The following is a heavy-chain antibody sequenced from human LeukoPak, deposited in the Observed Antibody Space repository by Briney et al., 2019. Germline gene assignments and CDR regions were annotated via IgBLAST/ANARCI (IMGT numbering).Heavy chain of an antibody. Sequence: ASVKVSCKASGYTFTGYYVHWVRQAPGQGLEWMGWINPNSGGTNYAQKFQGRVTMTRDTSISTAYMELNSLSSDDTVVYYCARDFGGLSGFSGYEDYWGQGTLLTVSS. CDR3: ARDFGGLSGFSGYEDY. CDR2: INPNSGGT. J-gene: IGHJ4*02. CDR1: GYTFTGYY. D-gene: IGHD5-12*01. V-gene: IGHV1-2*02.